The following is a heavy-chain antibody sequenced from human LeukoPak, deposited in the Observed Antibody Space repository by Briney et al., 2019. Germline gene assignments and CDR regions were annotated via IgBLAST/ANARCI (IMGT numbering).Heavy chain of an antibody. Sequence: GESLKISCQGSGFRLSYYWFGWARQMPGKGLEWVGIIYPGDSDTRYSPSFQGQVTISADKSISTAYLQWSSLKASDTAMYYCERPRAVAGYDFDYWGQGTLVTVSS. D-gene: IGHD5-18*01. CDR2: IYPGDSDT. V-gene: IGHV5-51*01. J-gene: IGHJ4*02. CDR3: ERPRAVAGYDFDY. CDR1: GFRLSYYW.